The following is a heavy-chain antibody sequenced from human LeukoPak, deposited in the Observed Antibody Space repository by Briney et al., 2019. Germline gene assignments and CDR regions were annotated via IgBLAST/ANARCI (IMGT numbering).Heavy chain of an antibody. J-gene: IGHJ4*02. CDR3: ARGALAYCGGDCYSPDY. V-gene: IGHV1-46*01. D-gene: IGHD2-21*02. CDR1: GYTFTKYY. Sequence: ASVKVSCKTSGYTFTKYYLHWVRQAPGQGLEWMGIINPNSDFTGYAQKFQGRVTMTRDTSTSTVYMELSSLRSEDTAVYYCARGALAYCGGDCYSPDYWGQGTLVTVSS. CDR2: INPNSDFT.